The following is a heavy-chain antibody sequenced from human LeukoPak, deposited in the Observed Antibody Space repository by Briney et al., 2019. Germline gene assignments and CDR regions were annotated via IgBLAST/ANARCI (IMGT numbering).Heavy chain of an antibody. V-gene: IGHV3-33*08. J-gene: IGHJ1*01. Sequence: GRSLRLSCEASGFSFSDSGMHWVRQAPGKGLEWVAVLWSDERIKYYADPVKGRFTISRDNSRKTVWLQMDSLTVEDTALYYCATEGPDGTYSYFHHWGQGTVVIVSS. D-gene: IGHD1-26*01. CDR2: LWSDERIK. CDR3: ATEGPDGTYSYFHH. CDR1: GFSFSDSG.